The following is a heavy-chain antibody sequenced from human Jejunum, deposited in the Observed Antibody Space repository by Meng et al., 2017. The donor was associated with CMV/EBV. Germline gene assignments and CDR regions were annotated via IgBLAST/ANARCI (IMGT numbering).Heavy chain of an antibody. CDR3: ARDWGDVRGGFDF. CDR2: TYYRSKYYN. J-gene: IGHJ4*02. CDR1: GDSVSSNSAA. Sequence: LHPSVPTLVNPSHALSPTCASSGDSVSSNSAAWNWIRQSPSRGLELLGSTYYRSKYYNDYALSVKSRITINPDTSKNQFSLQLNSVTPEDTAIYYCARDWGDVRGGFDFWGQGTLVTVSS. V-gene: IGHV6-1*01. D-gene: IGHD3-10*02.